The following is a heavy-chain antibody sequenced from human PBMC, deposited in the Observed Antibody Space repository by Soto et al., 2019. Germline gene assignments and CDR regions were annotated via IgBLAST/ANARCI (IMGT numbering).Heavy chain of an antibody. CDR2: ISSSSSTI. CDR3: VRGRAVTTPGPKSAY. J-gene: IGHJ4*02. V-gene: IGHV3-48*01. D-gene: IGHD3-3*01. Sequence: EVQLVESGGGLVQPGGSLRLSCVVSGFTFSSYSMNWVRQAPGKGLEWVSYISSSSSTIYYADSVKGRFTISRDNAKNSLYLQMNSLRAEDTAVYYCVRGRAVTTPGPKSAYWGQGTLVTVSS. CDR1: GFTFSSYS.